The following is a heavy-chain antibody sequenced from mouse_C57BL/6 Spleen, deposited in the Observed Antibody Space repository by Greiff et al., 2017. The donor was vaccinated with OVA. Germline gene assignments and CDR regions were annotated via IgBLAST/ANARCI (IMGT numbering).Heavy chain of an antibody. CDR3: ARYGDYDVGYAMDY. Sequence: EVQRVESGGGLVKPGGSLKLSCAASGFTFSDYGMHWVRQAPEKGLEWVAYISSGSSTIYYADTVKGRFTISRDNAKNTLFLQMTSLRSEDTAMYYCARYGDYDVGYAMDYWGQGTSVTVSS. V-gene: IGHV5-17*01. CDR1: GFTFSDYG. D-gene: IGHD2-4*01. J-gene: IGHJ4*01. CDR2: ISSGSSTI.